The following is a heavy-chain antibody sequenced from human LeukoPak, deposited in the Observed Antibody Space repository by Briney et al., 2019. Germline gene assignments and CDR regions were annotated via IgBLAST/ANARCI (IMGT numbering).Heavy chain of an antibody. CDR1: GYTFTGYY. D-gene: IGHD2-21*02. Sequence: ASVKVSCKASGYTFTGYYIHWVRQAPGQGLEWVGWINPNSGGTNYAQQFQGRVTLTRDTSIITAYMELHRLRSDDTAVYFCARDLLLAYCGGDCYPKWFDPWGQGTLVTVSS. V-gene: IGHV1-2*02. CDR3: ARDLLLAYCGGDCYPKWFDP. J-gene: IGHJ5*02. CDR2: INPNSGGT.